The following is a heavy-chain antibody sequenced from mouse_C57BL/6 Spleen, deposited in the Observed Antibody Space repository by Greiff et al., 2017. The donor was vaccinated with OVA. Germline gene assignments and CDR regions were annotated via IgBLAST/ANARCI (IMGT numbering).Heavy chain of an antibody. CDR2: INPNNGGT. CDR3: ARDGNYPYAMDY. Sequence: EVKLQESGPELVKPGASAKMSCKASGYTFTDYNMHWVKQSHGKSLEWIGYINPNNGGTSYNQKFKGKATLTVNKSSSTAYMELRSLTSEDSAVYYCARDGNYPYAMDYWGQGTSVTVSS. CDR1: GYTFTDYN. J-gene: IGHJ4*01. D-gene: IGHD2-1*01. V-gene: IGHV1-22*01.